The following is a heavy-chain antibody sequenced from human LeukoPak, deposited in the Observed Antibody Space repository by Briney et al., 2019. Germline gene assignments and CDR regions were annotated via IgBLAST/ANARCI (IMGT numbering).Heavy chain of an antibody. Sequence: PGGSLRFSCAASGFTFSSYDMHWVRQATGKGLEWVSDIGTAGDTYYPGSVKGRFTISRENAKNSLYLQMNSLRAGDTAVYYCARGTSSSGYYFDYWGQGTLVTVCS. V-gene: IGHV3-13*01. CDR3: ARGTSSSGYYFDY. D-gene: IGHD6-6*01. J-gene: IGHJ4*02. CDR1: GFTFSSYD. CDR2: IGTAGDT.